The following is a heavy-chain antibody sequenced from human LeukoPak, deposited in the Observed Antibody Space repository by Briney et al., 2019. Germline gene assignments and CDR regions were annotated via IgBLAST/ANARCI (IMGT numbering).Heavy chain of an antibody. CDR3: ASAGGDGYNPMWGY. V-gene: IGHV3-48*02. D-gene: IGHD5-24*01. J-gene: IGHJ4*02. Sequence: GGSQRLSCAASGFTFSTYSMNWVRQAPGKGLEWVSYISSSTSTIYYADSVKGRFTISRDNAKNSLYLQMNSLRDEDTAVYYCASAGGDGYNPMWGYWGQGTLVTVSS. CDR2: ISSSTSTI. CDR1: GFTFSTYS.